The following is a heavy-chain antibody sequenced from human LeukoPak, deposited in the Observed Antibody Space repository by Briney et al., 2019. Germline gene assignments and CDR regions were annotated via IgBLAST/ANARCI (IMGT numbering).Heavy chain of an antibody. Sequence: PSETLSLTCTLSGGSISSTDYFWNWIRQPPGKGLEWIGCIYYRGSTYYNPSLKSRVTMSVDTSKNQLSLKLSSVTAADTAVYYCARVSPLGYYDSSGPDYWGQGTLVTVSS. J-gene: IGHJ4*02. CDR1: GGSISSTDYF. CDR2: IYYRGST. V-gene: IGHV4-30-4*08. D-gene: IGHD3-22*01. CDR3: ARVSPLGYYDSSGPDY.